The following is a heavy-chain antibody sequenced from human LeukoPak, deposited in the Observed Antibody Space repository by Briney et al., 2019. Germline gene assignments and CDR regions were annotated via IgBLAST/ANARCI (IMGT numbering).Heavy chain of an antibody. CDR1: GGTFSSYA. D-gene: IGHD1-26*01. V-gene: IGHV1-69*13. J-gene: IGHJ3*02. CDR2: IIPIFGTA. Sequence: SVKASCKASGGTFSSYAISWVRQAPGQGLEWMGGIIPIFGTANYAQKFQGRVTITADASTSTAYMELSSLRSEDTAVSYCARDRERAPIDAFDIWGQGTMVTVSS. CDR3: ARDRERAPIDAFDI.